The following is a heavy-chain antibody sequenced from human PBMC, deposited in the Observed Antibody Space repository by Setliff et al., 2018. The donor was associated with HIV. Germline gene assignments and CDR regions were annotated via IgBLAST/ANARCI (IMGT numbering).Heavy chain of an antibody. CDR3: AKAYSGYEYSTDY. D-gene: IGHD5-12*01. V-gene: IGHV3-23*01. Sequence: PGESLKISCAASGFTFSSYAMTWVRQAPGKGLEWVSAISGGGGATYYADSAKGRFTISRDNSKNTLYLQMNSLRAEDTAVYYCAKAYSGYEYSTDYWGQGTLVTVSS. CDR1: GFTFSSYA. CDR2: ISGGGGAT. J-gene: IGHJ4*02.